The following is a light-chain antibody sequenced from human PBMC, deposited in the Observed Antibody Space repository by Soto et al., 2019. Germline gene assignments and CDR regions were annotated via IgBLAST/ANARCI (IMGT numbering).Light chain of an antibody. CDR1: QSISSY. Sequence: DIQMTQSPSSLSASVGDRVSITCRASQSISSYLNWYQQKPGKAPKLLIYATSSLQSGVPSRFSGSGYGTDFTLTISSLQPEDFATYYCQQSYSTLWTFVQGTKVEIK. CDR2: ATS. CDR3: QQSYSTLWT. J-gene: IGKJ1*01. V-gene: IGKV1-39*01.